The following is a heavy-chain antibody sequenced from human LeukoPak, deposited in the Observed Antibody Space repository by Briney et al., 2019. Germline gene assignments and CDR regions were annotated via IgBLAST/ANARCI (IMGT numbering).Heavy chain of an antibody. CDR2: INPNSGGT. J-gene: IGHJ6*03. D-gene: IGHD6-6*01. V-gene: IGHV1-2*02. Sequence: ASVKVSCKASGYTFTGYYMHWVREAPGQGPEWMGWINPNSGGTNYAQKFQGRVSMTRDTSVNTAYMDLNNLRSDDTAVYYCARHPSYPRTEYHYYMDVWGKGTTVTVSS. CDR3: ARHPSYPRTEYHYYMDV. CDR1: GYTFTGYY.